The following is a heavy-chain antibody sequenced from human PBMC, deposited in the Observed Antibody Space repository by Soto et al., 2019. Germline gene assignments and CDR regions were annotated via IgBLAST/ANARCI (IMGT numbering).Heavy chain of an antibody. J-gene: IGHJ6*02. CDR2: ISAYNGNT. CDR3: ARYSYGDYYYYGMDV. V-gene: IGHV1-18*04. CDR1: GYTFTSHG. Sequence: ASVKVSCKASGYTFTSHGISWVRQAPGQVIEWMGWISAYNGNTNYAQKLQGRVTMTTDTSTSTAYMELRSLRSDDTAVYYCARYSYGDYYYYGMDVWGQGTTVTVSS. D-gene: IGHD5-18*01.